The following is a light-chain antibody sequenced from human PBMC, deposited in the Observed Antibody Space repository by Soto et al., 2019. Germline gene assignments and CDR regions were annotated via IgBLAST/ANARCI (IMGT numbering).Light chain of an antibody. Sequence: DIQMTQSPSTLSGSVGDRVTIPCRASQTISSLLSCYQQKPEKAPKLLIYKASTLKSGVPSRFSGSGSGTEFTLTVSSLQPDDFATYYCQHYNRYSEAFGQGTKVDIK. V-gene: IGKV1-5*03. J-gene: IGKJ1*01. CDR1: QTISSL. CDR2: KAS. CDR3: QHYNRYSEA.